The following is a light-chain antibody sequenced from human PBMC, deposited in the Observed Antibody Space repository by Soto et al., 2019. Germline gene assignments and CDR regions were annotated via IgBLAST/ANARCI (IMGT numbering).Light chain of an antibody. V-gene: IGKV3-20*01. J-gene: IGKJ3*01. CDR2: AAS. CDR1: QSVGSDY. CDR3: QQYDNYLT. Sequence: EIVLTQSPGTLSLSLGERATLSCRASQSVGSDYLAWYQQKPGQAPRLLIYAASSRATGIPDRFSGSGSGTDFTLTISRLEPEDFAVYYCQQYDNYLTFGPGTKVDIK.